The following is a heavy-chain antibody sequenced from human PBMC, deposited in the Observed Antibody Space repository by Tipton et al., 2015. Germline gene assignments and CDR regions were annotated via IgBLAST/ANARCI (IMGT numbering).Heavy chain of an antibody. J-gene: IGHJ6*02. Sequence: TLSLTCTVSGGSISRSSYYWGWIRQPPGKGLEWIGSIFYSGSTYYNPSLKSRVTISVDTSKNQFSLKLSSVTAADTAVYYCARVGYYYGSGSYYPYYYYYGMDVWGQGTTVSVSS. CDR2: IFYSGST. CDR1: GGSISRSSYY. V-gene: IGHV4-39*01. CDR3: ARVGYYYGSGSYYPYYYYYGMDV. D-gene: IGHD3-10*01.